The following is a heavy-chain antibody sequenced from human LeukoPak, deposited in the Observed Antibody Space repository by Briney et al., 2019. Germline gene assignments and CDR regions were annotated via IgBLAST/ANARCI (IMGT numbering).Heavy chain of an antibody. J-gene: IGHJ6*02. V-gene: IGHV5-51*01. CDR2: IYPGDSDT. Sequence: GESLKISCKGSGYSFSRYWIGWVRQMPGKGLEWMGIIYPGDSDTKYSPSVQGQVTISADQSISTAYLQWSSLKASDTAMYYCARLTGDYGVDVWGQGTTVTVSS. D-gene: IGHD1-14*01. CDR3: ARLTGDYGVDV. CDR1: GYSFSRYW.